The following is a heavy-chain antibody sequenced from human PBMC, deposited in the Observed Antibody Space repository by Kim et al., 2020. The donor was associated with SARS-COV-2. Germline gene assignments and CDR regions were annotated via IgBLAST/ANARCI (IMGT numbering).Heavy chain of an antibody. Sequence: SVKVRFIISRDNSKNTVNLQMNSLRDEDTAVYYCARETSGSYSSYYYGLDVWGQGTTVSVSS. CDR3: ARETSGSYSSYYYGLDV. J-gene: IGHJ6*02. V-gene: IGHV3-53*01. D-gene: IGHD1-26*01.